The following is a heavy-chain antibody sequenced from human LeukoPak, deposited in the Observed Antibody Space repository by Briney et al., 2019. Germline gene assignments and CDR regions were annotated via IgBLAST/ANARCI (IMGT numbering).Heavy chain of an antibody. CDR1: GGSITNYY. D-gene: IGHD3-22*01. CDR3: ARHGGYHSPIDY. V-gene: IGHV4-59*08. Sequence: SETLSLTCTVSGGSITNYYWSWIRQPPGKGLEWIGYIYYTGSTNYNPSLKSRVSISVDTSKNQFSLKLSSVTAADTAVYYCARHGGYHSPIDYWGQGTLVTVSS. J-gene: IGHJ4*02. CDR2: IYYTGST.